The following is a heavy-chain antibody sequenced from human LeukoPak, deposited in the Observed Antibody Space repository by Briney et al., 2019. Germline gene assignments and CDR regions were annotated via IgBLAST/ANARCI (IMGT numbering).Heavy chain of an antibody. CDR2: INIDGSST. J-gene: IGHJ4*02. Sequence: PGGSLRLSCAASGFTFSSYWMHWVRQAPGKGLLWVSRINIDGSSTRYADSAKGRFTISRDNAKSSLYLQMNSLRAEDSAVYYCARNRFNLFSYYFEYWGQGTLVTVPS. V-gene: IGHV3-74*01. CDR1: GFTFSSYW. CDR3: ARNRFNLFSYYFEY. D-gene: IGHD3-3*01.